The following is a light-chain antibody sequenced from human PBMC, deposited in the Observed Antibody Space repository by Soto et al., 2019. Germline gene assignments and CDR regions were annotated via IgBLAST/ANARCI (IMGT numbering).Light chain of an antibody. CDR2: EGS. CDR1: SSDVGSYNL. J-gene: IGLJ3*02. Sequence: QSALTQPASVSGSPGQSITISCTGTSSDVGSYNLVSWYQQHPGKAPKLMIYEGSKRPSGVSNRFSGSKSGNTASLTISGLQAEDEADYYCCSYVGSRVFGGGTKVPVL. V-gene: IGLV2-23*01. CDR3: CSYVGSRV.